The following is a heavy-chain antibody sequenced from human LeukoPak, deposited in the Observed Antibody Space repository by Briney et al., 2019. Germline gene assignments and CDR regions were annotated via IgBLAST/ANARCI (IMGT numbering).Heavy chain of an antibody. V-gene: IGHV3-30-3*01. Sequence: GRSLRLSCAASGFTFSSYAMHWVRQAPGKGLEWVAVISYDGSNKYYADSVKGRFTISRDNSKNTLYLQMNSLRAEDTAVYYCAGDYGGNSGFDYWGQGTLVTVSS. CDR2: ISYDGSNK. D-gene: IGHD4-23*01. CDR1: GFTFSSYA. CDR3: AGDYGGNSGFDY. J-gene: IGHJ4*02.